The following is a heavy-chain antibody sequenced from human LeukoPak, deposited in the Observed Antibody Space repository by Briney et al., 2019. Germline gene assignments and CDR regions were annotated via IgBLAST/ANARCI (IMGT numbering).Heavy chain of an antibody. D-gene: IGHD6-19*01. CDR2: ISAYNGNT. CDR3: ARSGSLAGYSSGWYYYYYYMDV. V-gene: IGHV1-18*04. J-gene: IGHJ6*03. Sequence: ASVKVSCKASGYTFAAYYMYWVRQAPGQGLEWMGWISAYNGNTNYAQKLQGRVTMTTDTSTSTAYMELRSLRSDDTAVYYCARSGSLAGYSSGWYYYYYYMDVWGKGTTVTVSS. CDR1: GYTFAAYY.